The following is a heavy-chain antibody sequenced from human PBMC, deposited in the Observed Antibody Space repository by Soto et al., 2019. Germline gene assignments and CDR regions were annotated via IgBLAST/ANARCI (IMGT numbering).Heavy chain of an antibody. J-gene: IGHJ6*01. CDR2: ISSSSSYI. V-gene: IGHV3-21*01. Sequence: PGGSLRLSCAASGFTFSSYSMNWVRQAPGKGLEWVSSISSSSSYIYYADSVKGRFTISRDNAKNSLYLQMNSLRAEDTAVYYCARDNSSSWYFRGDYYYGMDVWGQETMVTVS. D-gene: IGHD6-13*01. CDR3: ARDNSSSWYFRGDYYYGMDV. CDR1: GFTFSSYS.